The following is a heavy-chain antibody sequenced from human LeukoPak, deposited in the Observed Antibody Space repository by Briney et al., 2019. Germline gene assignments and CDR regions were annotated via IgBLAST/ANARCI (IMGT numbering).Heavy chain of an antibody. CDR1: GFTFSSYA. J-gene: IGHJ4*02. CDR2: ISGSGNRT. CDR3: AKDAGGGYDSFDY. V-gene: IGHV3-23*01. D-gene: IGHD5-12*01. Sequence: GGSLRLSCAASGFTFSSYAMSWVRQAPGKGLEWVSSISGSGNRTYYADSVKGRFAISRDNSKNTLFLQMNSLRAEDTAVYYCAKDAGGGYDSFDYWGQGTLVTVSS.